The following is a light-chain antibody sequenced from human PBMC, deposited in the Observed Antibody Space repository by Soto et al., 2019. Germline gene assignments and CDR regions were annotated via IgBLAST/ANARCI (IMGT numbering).Light chain of an antibody. CDR2: DVS. Sequence: QSVLTQPASVSGSPGQSITISCTGTSSDVGGYNYVSWYQQHPGKAPKLIIYDVSYRPSGVSNRFSGSKSGNTASLTISGLQAEDEADYFSSSYSRRSTYVFETGTKVTVL. V-gene: IGLV2-14*03. J-gene: IGLJ1*01. CDR1: SSDVGGYNY. CDR3: SSYSRRSTYV.